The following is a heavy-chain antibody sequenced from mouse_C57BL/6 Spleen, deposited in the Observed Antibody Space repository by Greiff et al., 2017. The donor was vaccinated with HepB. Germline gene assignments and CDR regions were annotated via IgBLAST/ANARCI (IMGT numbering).Heavy chain of an antibody. CDR1: GYTFTSYW. CDR3: ARGSYYGSSSWFAY. J-gene: IGHJ3*01. V-gene: IGHV1-69*01. D-gene: IGHD1-1*01. Sequence: QVQLQQPGAELVMPGASVKLSCKASGYTFTSYWMHWVKQSPGQGLEWIGEIDPSDSYTNYNQKFKGKSTLTVDKSSSTAYMQLSSLTSEDSAVYYCARGSYYGSSSWFAYWGQGTLVTVSA. CDR2: IDPSDSYT.